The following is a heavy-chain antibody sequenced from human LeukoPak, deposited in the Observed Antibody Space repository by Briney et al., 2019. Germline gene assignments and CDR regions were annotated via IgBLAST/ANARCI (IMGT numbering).Heavy chain of an antibody. CDR3: ARAPMIVVVFPPRLDY. D-gene: IGHD3-22*01. CDR1: GYTFTGYY. V-gene: IGHV1-2*02. J-gene: IGHJ4*02. CDR2: INPNSGGT. Sequence: ASVKVSCKTSGYTFTGYYMHWVRQAPGQGLEWMGWINPNSGGTNYAQKFQDRVTMTGDTSISTTYMELSRLTSDDTAVYYCARAPMIVVVFPPRLDYWGQGTLVTVSS.